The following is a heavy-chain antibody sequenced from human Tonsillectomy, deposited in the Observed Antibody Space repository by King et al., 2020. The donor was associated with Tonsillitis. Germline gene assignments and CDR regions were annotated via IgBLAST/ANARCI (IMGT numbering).Heavy chain of an antibody. Sequence: VQLVESGAEVKKPGESLRISCKGSGYTFTGFWISWVRQVPGKGLEWMGRIDPSDSYTRYSPTFQGHVTISVDKSINTAYLQWSSLKASDTAMFYCARHPLSDWSYVFDYWGQGTLVTVSS. CDR3: ARHPLSDWSYVFDY. J-gene: IGHJ4*02. D-gene: IGHD3-9*01. V-gene: IGHV5-10-1*03. CDR1: GYTFTGFW. CDR2: IDPSDSYT.